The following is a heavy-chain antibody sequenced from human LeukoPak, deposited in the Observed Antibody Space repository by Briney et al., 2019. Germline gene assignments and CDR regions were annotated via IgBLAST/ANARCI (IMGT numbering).Heavy chain of an antibody. CDR2: ISYGGSDK. J-gene: IGHJ4*02. D-gene: IGHD1-7*01. CDR1: GFTFSSFG. V-gene: IGHV3-30*18. Sequence: GGSLRLSCAASGFTFSSFGIHWVRQAPGKGLEWVALISYGGSDKFYADSVKGRVTISRDNSKNTLYLQMNSLRPEDTAVYYCAKDLAWNYCIDYWGQGTLVTVSS. CDR3: AKDLAWNYCIDY.